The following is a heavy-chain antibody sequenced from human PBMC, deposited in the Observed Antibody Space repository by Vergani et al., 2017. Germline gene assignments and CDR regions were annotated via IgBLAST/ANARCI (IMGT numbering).Heavy chain of an antibody. CDR2: IYYSWST. CDR1: GCSISSYY. D-gene: IGHD6-19*01. V-gene: IGHV4-59*01. CDR3: ARDFKRLGQWRE. Sequence: QVQLQESGPGLVKPSETLSLTCTVSGCSISSYYWSWIRQPPGKGLEWVGYIYYSWSTNYNPSLKSRVTISVDTSKNQFSLKLSSVTAADTAVYYCARDFKRLGQWREWGQGTLVTVSS. J-gene: IGHJ4*02.